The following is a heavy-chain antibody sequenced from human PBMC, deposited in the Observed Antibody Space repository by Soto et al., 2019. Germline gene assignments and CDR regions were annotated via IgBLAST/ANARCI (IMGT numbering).Heavy chain of an antibody. V-gene: IGHV3-7*01. CDR1: GFTFSSYW. CDR2: IKQDGSEK. CDR3: AKRVGGVSRGFFVY. J-gene: IGHJ4*02. Sequence: EVQLVESGGGLVQPGGSLRLSCAASGFTFSSYWMSWVRQAPGKGLEWVANIKQDGSEKYYVDSVKGRFTISRDNAKNSLYLQMNSLRAEDTAVYYCAKRVGGVSRGFFVYWGQGTLVTVSS. D-gene: IGHD1-1*01.